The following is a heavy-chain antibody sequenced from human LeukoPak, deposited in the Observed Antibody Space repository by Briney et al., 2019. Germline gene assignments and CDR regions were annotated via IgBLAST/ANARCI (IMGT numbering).Heavy chain of an antibody. D-gene: IGHD5-18*01. CDR3: ARVYQPPAISPGRHNLFDP. Sequence: PGGSLRLSCAASGFTVSSNYMSWVRQAPGKGLEWVSVIYSGGSTYYADSVKGRFTISRDNSKNTLYLQMNSLRAEDTTVYYCARVYQPPAISPGRHNLFDPWGQGTLVTVSS. CDR2: IYSGGST. V-gene: IGHV3-53*01. J-gene: IGHJ5*02. CDR1: GFTVSSNY.